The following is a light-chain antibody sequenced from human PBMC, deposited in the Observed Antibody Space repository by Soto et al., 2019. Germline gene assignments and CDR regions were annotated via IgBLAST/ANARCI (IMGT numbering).Light chain of an antibody. CDR1: QAISSD. V-gene: IGKV1-17*01. J-gene: IGKJ1*01. Sequence: IQMTQSPSSLSASVGDSVTITCRASQAISSDLAWYQHKPGNAPQRLIYSASTLQTGVPSRFSGSGSGTEFTLAISSLQPEDSATYYCLQHHIFPRAFGQGTRVEVK. CDR3: LQHHIFPRA. CDR2: SAS.